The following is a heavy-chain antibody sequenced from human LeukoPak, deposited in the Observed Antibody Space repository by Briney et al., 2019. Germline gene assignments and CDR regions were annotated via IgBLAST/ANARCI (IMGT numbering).Heavy chain of an antibody. V-gene: IGHV1-8*01. CDR2: MNPNSGNT. CDR3: ARGSYDYVWGSYRDTDY. D-gene: IGHD3-16*02. J-gene: IGHJ4*02. Sequence: ASVKVSCKASGYTFTSYDINWVRQATGQGLEWMGWMNPNSGNTGYAQKFQGRVTMTRNTSISTAYMELSSLRPEDTAVYYCARGSYDYVWGSYRDTDYWGQGTLVTVSS. CDR1: GYTFTSYD.